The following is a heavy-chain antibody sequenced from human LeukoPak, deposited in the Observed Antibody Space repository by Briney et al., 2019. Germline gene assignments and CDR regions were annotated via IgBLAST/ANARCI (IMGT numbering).Heavy chain of an antibody. J-gene: IGHJ5*01. CDR2: IYPGDSNT. CDR1: GYSFTSYW. CDR3: ARQYYDILTVPNWFDS. D-gene: IGHD3-9*01. Sequence: GESLKISCKGSGYSFTSYWIGWVRQMPGKGVEWMGIIYPGDSNTRYSPSFQGQVTISADKSITTAYLQCSGLKASDTAMYYCARQYYDILTVPNWFDSWGQGTLVSISS. V-gene: IGHV5-51*01.